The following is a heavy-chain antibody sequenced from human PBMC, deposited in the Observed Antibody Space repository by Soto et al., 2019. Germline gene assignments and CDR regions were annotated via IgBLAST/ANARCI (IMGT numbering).Heavy chain of an antibody. V-gene: IGHV3-23*01. CDR1: GFTFSSYA. CDR2: ISGSGGST. Sequence: GGSLRLSCAASGFTFSSYAMSWVRQAPGKGLEWVSAISGSGGSTYYADSVKGRFTISRDNSKNTLYLQMNSLRAEDTAVYYCAKSKGGYYDSSGYYDPQPGDYWGQGTLVTVSS. D-gene: IGHD3-22*01. J-gene: IGHJ4*02. CDR3: AKSKGGYYDSSGYYDPQPGDY.